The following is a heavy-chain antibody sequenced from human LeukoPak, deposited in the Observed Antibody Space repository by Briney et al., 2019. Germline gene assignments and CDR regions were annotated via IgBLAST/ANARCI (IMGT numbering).Heavy chain of an antibody. CDR1: GVTFSTYT. V-gene: IGHV3-21*01. CDR2: ISGSSQDI. J-gene: IGHJ5*02. CDR3: ARGIPNWFDP. Sequence: PGGSLRLSCAASGVTFSTYTINWVLQAPGRGLEWVSSISGSSQDIYYTDSVKGRFTISRDNAKNSLYLQMNSLRAEDTAVYYCARGIPNWFDPWGQGTLVTVSP.